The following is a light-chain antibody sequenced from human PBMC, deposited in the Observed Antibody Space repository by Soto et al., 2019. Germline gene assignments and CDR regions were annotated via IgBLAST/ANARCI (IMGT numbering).Light chain of an antibody. J-gene: IGKJ1*01. Sequence: EIVLTQSPGTLSLSPGERATLSCRASRSVNNNYVAWYQQKPGQAPRLLIFGASSRATGIPDRFIGSGSGTEFILTISRLEPDDFAVYYCQQYGSSPRTFGQGTKVDIK. CDR3: QQYGSSPRT. CDR1: RSVNNNY. CDR2: GAS. V-gene: IGKV3-20*01.